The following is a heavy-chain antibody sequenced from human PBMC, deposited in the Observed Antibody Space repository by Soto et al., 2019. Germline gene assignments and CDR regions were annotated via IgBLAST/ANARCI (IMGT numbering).Heavy chain of an antibody. V-gene: IGHV4-39*01. J-gene: IGHJ4*02. CDR1: GGSVSSSNYY. D-gene: IGHD3-10*02. CDR2: IDYSGST. CDR3: ARHPLSVYVFDY. Sequence: SETLSLTCTVSGGSVSSSNYYWGWIRQPPGKGLEWIGSIDYSGSTYYTPSLQSRVTISEDTSKNQFSLKLSSVTAADTAVYNCARHPLSVYVFDYWGKGTLVTVSS.